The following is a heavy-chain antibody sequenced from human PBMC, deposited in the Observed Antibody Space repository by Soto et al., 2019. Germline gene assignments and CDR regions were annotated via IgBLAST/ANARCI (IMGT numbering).Heavy chain of an antibody. CDR2: IIPIFGTA. J-gene: IGHJ6*02. CDR3: AKVRYSSPMGYYYGMDV. V-gene: IGHV1-69*13. CDR1: RVAFSNFI. Sequence: SVKVSCKASRVAFSNFIVTWVRQAPGLGLEWVGGIIPIFGTANYAQKFQGRVTITADESTSTSYMEVNNLRSEDTAVYYCAKVRYSSPMGYYYGMDVWGQGTTVTVSS. D-gene: IGHD6-19*01.